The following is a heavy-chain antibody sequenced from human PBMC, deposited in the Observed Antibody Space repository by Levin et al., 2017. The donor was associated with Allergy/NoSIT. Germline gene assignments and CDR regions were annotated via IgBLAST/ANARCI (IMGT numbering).Heavy chain of an antibody. J-gene: IGHJ4*02. Sequence: GGSLRLSCAASGFTFSSFGMSWVRQAPGKGLEWVSSISTGGGTYYADSVKGRFTISRDNSKNTMYLQLNSLTAEDTAIYYCAKGGISTAGGIDSWGQGTLVTVSS. CDR3: AKGGISTAGGIDS. CDR2: ISTGGGT. D-gene: IGHD2/OR15-2a*01. V-gene: IGHV3-23*01. CDR1: GFTFSSFG.